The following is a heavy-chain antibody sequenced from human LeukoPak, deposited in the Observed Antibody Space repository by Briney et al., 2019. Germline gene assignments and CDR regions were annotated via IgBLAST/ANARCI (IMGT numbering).Heavy chain of an antibody. D-gene: IGHD3-10*01. V-gene: IGHV3-23*01. CDR2: ISAGGGGS. J-gene: IGHJ4*02. Sequence: PGGSLRLSCAASRFTFSSYAMSWVRQAPGKGLEWVSSISAGGGGSYYADSVQGRFTISRDTSKNTLYLQMNSLRAEDTAVYYCAKGGRMVRGVIVTNYYFDYWGQGTLVTVSP. CDR3: AKGGRMVRGVIVTNYYFDY. CDR1: RFTFSSYA.